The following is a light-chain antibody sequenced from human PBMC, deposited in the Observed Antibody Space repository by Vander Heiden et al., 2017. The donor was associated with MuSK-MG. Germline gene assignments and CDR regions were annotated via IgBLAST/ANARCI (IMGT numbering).Light chain of an antibody. Sequence: DIQMTHSPSSLSASVGAIVTITFLASQSISSYLKWYQQKPGKAPKLLIYAASSLQSGVPSRFSGSGSGTDFTLTISSLQPEDFATYYCQQSYSTPWTFGQGTKVEIK. CDR1: QSISSY. J-gene: IGKJ1*01. V-gene: IGKV1-39*01. CDR2: AAS. CDR3: QQSYSTPWT.